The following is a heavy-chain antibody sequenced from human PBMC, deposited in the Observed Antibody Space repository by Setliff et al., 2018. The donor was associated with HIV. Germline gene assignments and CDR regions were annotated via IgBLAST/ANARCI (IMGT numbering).Heavy chain of an antibody. CDR1: GYTFTNYD. V-gene: IGHV1-8*01. Sequence: ASVKVSCKASGYTFTNYDINWVRQATGQGLEWMGWMNPHSGNTGYAQKFQGRVTMTRNTSISTAYMELSSLRSEDTAVYYCARGGYYDSSGYFPLSNYYYGMDVWGQGTTVTVSS. J-gene: IGHJ6*02. CDR2: MNPHSGNT. D-gene: IGHD3-22*01. CDR3: ARGGYYDSSGYFPLSNYYYGMDV.